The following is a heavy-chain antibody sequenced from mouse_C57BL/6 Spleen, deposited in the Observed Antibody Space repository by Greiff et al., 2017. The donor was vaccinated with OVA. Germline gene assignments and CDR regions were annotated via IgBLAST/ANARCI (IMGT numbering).Heavy chain of an antibody. J-gene: IGHJ2*01. Sequence: VKLQESGAELVRPGASVTLSCKASGYTFTDYEMHWVKQTPVHGLEWIGAIDPETGGTAYNQKFKGKAILTADKSSSTAYMELRSLTSEDSAVYYCTPIYYDDYWGQGTTLTVSS. CDR1: GYTFTDYE. CDR3: TPIYYDDY. V-gene: IGHV1-15*01. D-gene: IGHD2-4*01. CDR2: IDPETGGT.